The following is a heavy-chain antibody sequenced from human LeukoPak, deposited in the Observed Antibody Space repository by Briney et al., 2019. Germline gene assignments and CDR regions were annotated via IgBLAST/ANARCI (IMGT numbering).Heavy chain of an antibody. CDR1: GGSISSYY. J-gene: IGHJ3*02. V-gene: IGHV4-4*07. D-gene: IGHD6-19*01. CDR3: ARGFVGSGWYTRGTDAFDI. Sequence: PSETLSLTCTVSGGSISSYYRSWIRQPAGRGLEWVGRIYTSGSTNYNPSLKSRVTMSVDTSKNQFSLKLSSVTAADPAVYYCARGFVGSGWYTRGTDAFDIWGQGTMVTVSS. CDR2: IYTSGST.